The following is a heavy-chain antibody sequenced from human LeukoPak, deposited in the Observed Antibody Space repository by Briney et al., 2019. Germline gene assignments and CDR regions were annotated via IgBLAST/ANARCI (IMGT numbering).Heavy chain of an antibody. J-gene: IGHJ4*02. CDR1: GFTFSSYA. CDR3: ARGRGWVDH. Sequence: GGSLRLSCAASGFTFSSYAMSWVRQAPGKGLEWVSAISGSGGRIYYGASVKGRFTISRDNARNSVYLQLNSLRAEDTALYFCARGRGWVDHWGQGTLVTVSS. D-gene: IGHD3-16*01. V-gene: IGHV3-23*01. CDR2: ISGSGGRI.